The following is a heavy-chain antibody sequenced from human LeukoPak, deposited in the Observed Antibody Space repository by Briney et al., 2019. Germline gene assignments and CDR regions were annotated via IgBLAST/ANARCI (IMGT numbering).Heavy chain of an antibody. J-gene: IGHJ4*02. CDR2: INHSGST. CDR1: GGSFSGYY. D-gene: IGHD4-17*01. Sequence: KASETLSLTCAVYGGSFSGYYWSWIRQPPGKGLEWIGEINHSGSTNYNPSLKSRVTISVDTSKNQFSLKLSSVTAADTAVYYCARRFRGYGDLRIDYWGQGTLVTVSS. CDR3: ARRFRGYGDLRIDY. V-gene: IGHV4-34*01.